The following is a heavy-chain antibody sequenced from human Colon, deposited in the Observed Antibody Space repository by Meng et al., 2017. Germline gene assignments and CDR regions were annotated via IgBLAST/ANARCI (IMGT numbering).Heavy chain of an antibody. D-gene: IGHD3-22*01. CDR3: AREVVVLVVPGYFDY. CDR2: IAHTGRT. CDR1: GVSISTTNW. J-gene: IGHJ4*02. V-gene: IGHV4-4*02. Sequence: QMLLRESGPGLVKPSGTLSLTCAVSGVSISTTNWWTWFRQSPGKGLEWIGEIAHTGRTNYNRSLKSRVTVTMDTSKNHFSLNVTSVTAADTAVYYCAREVVVLVVPGYFDYWGQGTLVTVSS.